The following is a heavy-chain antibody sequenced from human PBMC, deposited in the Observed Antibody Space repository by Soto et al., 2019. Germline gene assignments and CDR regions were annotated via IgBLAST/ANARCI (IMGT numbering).Heavy chain of an antibody. V-gene: IGHV4-4*02. J-gene: IGHJ4*02. Sequence: QVQLQESGPGLVKPSGTLSLTCAVSGGSISSSNWWSWVRQPPGKGLEWIGEIYHSGSTNYNPSLMSRVTISVDKSKTQFSLKLSSVTAADTAVYYCARGHSSSWYDQGGVDYFDYWGQGTLVTVSS. D-gene: IGHD6-13*01. CDR1: GGSISSSNW. CDR3: ARGHSSSWYDQGGVDYFDY. CDR2: IYHSGST.